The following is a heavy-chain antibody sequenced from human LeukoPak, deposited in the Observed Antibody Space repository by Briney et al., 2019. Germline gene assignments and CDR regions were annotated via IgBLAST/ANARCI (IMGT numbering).Heavy chain of an antibody. CDR3: ARGGYSYGYRLPSFDY. CDR1: GFTFSSYS. Sequence: GGSLRLSCAASGFTFSSYSMNWVRQAPGKGLEWVSYISSSSSTIYYADSVKGRFTISRDNAKNSLYLQMNSLRAEDTAVYYCARGGYSYGYRLPSFDYWGQGTLVTVSS. V-gene: IGHV3-48*01. D-gene: IGHD5-18*01. J-gene: IGHJ4*02. CDR2: ISSSSSTI.